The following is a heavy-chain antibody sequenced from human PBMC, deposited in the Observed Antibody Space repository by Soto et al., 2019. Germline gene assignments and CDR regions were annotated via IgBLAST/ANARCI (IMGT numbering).Heavy chain of an antibody. CDR1: GFTFSSYA. Sequence: QVQLVESGGGVVQPGRSLRLSCAASGFTFSSYAMHWVRQAPGKGLEWVAVISYDGSNKYYADSVKGRFTISRDNSKNKLYLQMNSLRAEDTAVYYCARDRLRYCGGDCSLDYWGQGTLVTVSS. CDR2: ISYDGSNK. CDR3: ARDRLRYCGGDCSLDY. V-gene: IGHV3-30-3*01. J-gene: IGHJ4*02. D-gene: IGHD2-21*02.